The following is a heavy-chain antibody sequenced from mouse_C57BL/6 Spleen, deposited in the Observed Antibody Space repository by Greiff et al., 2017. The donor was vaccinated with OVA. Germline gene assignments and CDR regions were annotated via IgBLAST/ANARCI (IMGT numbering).Heavy chain of an antibody. CDR1: GYTFTSYW. Sequence: QVQLQQPGAELVRPGSSVKLSCKASGYTFTSYWMHWVKQRPIQGLEWIGNIDPSDSENHYNQKFKDKATLTVDKSSSTSYLQLSSLASEDSAVYYCARRNGYDTWYFDVWGTGTTVTVSS. CDR3: ARRNGYDTWYFDV. V-gene: IGHV1-52*01. J-gene: IGHJ1*03. CDR2: IDPSDSEN. D-gene: IGHD2-2*01.